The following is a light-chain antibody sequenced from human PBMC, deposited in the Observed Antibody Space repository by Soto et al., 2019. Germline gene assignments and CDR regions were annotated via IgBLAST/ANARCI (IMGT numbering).Light chain of an antibody. V-gene: IGKV1-39*01. CDR2: AAS. CDR1: QSISNY. J-gene: IGKJ1*01. CDR3: QQSYSNLRT. Sequence: IQMTHSPSYLSASVGDRGTITFLASQSISNYLNWYQQKPGKAPKVLIYAASTLQSGVPSRCSGSGSGTDFTLTISSLQPEDFATYYCQQSYSNLRTFGQGTKVDI.